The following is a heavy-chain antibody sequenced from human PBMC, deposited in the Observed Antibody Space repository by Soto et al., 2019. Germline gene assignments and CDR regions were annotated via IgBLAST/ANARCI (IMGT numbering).Heavy chain of an antibody. D-gene: IGHD2-2*01. Sequence: EVQLVESGGGLVKPGGSLRLSCAASGFTFSNAWMSWVRQAPGKGLEWVGRIKSKTDGWTTDYAAPVTGRFTIARDDSKNTLYLQMNSLKTEDTAVYYGTTVYCSSTSCYFPYYYYYMDVWGQGTTGTVSS. CDR3: TTVYCSSTSCYFPYYYYYMDV. CDR1: GFTFSNAW. V-gene: IGHV3-15*01. J-gene: IGHJ6*03. CDR2: IKSKTDGWTT.